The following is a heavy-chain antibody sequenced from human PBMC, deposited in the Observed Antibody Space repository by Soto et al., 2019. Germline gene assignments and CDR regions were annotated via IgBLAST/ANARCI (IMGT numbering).Heavy chain of an antibody. CDR1: GFTFSSYA. CDR2: ISGSGGST. J-gene: IGHJ3*02. V-gene: IGHV3-23*01. CDR3: AKDSSPIVVVITPADAFDI. D-gene: IGHD3-22*01. Sequence: PGGSLRLSCAASGFTFSSYAMSWVRQAPGKGLEWVSAISGSGGSTYYADSVKGRFTISRDNSKNTLYLQMNSLRAEDTAVYYCAKDSSPIVVVITPADAFDIWGQGTMVTVSS.